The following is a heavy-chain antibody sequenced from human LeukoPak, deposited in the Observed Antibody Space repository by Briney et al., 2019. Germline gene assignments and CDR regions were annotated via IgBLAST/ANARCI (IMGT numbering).Heavy chain of an antibody. J-gene: IGHJ5*02. V-gene: IGHV3-23*01. CDR2: ISADAVDT. Sequence: GGSLRLSCAASGFTFSSYSMNWVRQAPGKGLEWVSAISADAVDTFYAPSVKGRFTISRDNSKNTLYLQINSLRAEDTAIYYCAKDVWWSVSWGQGTLVTVSS. CDR3: AKDVWWSVS. CDR1: GFTFSSYS. D-gene: IGHD2-8*02.